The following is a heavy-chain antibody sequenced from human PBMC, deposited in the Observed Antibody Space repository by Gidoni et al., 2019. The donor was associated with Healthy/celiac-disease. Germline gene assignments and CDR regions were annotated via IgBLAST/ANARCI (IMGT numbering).Heavy chain of an antibody. D-gene: IGHD2-2*03. CDR2: IWYDGSNK. J-gene: IGHJ6*02. CDR3: AISGYCSSTSCSLWFEAYYSVMDF. V-gene: IGHV3-33*01. Sequence: DPGKGLEWVAVIWYDGSNKYYADSVKGRFTISRDTSKNTLYLQMNRLRAEDTAVYYCAISGYCSSTSCSLWFEAYYSVMDFWGHGTTVTVSS.